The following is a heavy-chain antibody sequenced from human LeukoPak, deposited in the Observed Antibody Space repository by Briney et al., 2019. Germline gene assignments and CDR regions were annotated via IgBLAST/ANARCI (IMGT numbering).Heavy chain of an antibody. J-gene: IGHJ4*02. Sequence: AGGSLRLSCAASGFTFSSYAMHWVRQAPGKGLEWVAVISYDGSNKYYADSVKGRFTISRDNSKNTLYLQMNSLRAEDTAVYYCAKDSAILGYCSGGSCYSGSRFDYWGQGTLVTVSS. CDR1: GFTFSSYA. CDR2: ISYDGSNK. V-gene: IGHV3-30-3*01. CDR3: AKDSAILGYCSGGSCYSGSRFDY. D-gene: IGHD2-15*01.